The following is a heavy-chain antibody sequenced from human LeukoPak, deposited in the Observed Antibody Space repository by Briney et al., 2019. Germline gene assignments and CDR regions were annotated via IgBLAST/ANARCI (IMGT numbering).Heavy chain of an antibody. D-gene: IGHD4-17*01. V-gene: IGHV3-23*01. CDR3: AKDQYGDYVWEGDMDV. J-gene: IGHJ6*03. Sequence: GGSLRLSCAASGFTFSSYWMHWVRQAPGKGLVWVSSISGSGDTYYADSVKGRFTISRDNSKNTLYLQMNSLRAEDTAVYYCAKDQYGDYVWEGDMDVWGKGTTVTISS. CDR1: GFTFSSYW. CDR2: ISGSGDT.